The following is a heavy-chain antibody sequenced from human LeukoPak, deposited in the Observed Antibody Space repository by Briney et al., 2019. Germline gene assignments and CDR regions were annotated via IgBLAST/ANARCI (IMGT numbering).Heavy chain of an antibody. V-gene: IGHV4-59*01. CDR3: AGEHVEMATTL. J-gene: IGHJ4*02. D-gene: IGHD5-24*01. CDR1: VGSISGYY. Sequence: SETLSLTCTVSVGSISGYYWSWIRQSPGKGLEWIGYMYYSGSTNYNPSLKSRATISVDTSKNQFSLKLSSVTAADTAVYYCAGEHVEMATTLWGQGTLVTVST. CDR2: MYYSGST.